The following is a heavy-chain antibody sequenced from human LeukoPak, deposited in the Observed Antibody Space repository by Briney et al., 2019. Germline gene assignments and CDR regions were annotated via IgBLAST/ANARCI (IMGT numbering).Heavy chain of an antibody. V-gene: IGHV3-9*03. D-gene: IGHD2-2*01. CDR1: GFTFSNYV. J-gene: IGHJ4*02. Sequence: LRLSCAASGFTFSNYVMSWVRQAPGKGLEWVSGISWNSGSIGYADSVKGRFTISRDNAKNSLYLQMNSLRAEDMALYYCAKGYCSSTSCLGDYWGQGTLVTVSS. CDR2: ISWNSGSI. CDR3: AKGYCSSTSCLGDY.